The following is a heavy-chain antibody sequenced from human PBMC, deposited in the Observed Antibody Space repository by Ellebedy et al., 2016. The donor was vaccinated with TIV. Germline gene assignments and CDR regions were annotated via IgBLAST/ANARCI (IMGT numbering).Heavy chain of an antibody. CDR3: ARGVVAAATVSAFDV. CDR2: IYYKGTA. CDR1: GATMDSGGDY. D-gene: IGHD2-15*01. V-gene: IGHV4-31*03. Sequence: SETLSLXXNVSGATMDSGGDYWTWIRQHPGKGLEWIGYIYYKGTADYNPSLKSRVSISIDTSKKQFSLKLTSVTAADTAVYFCARGVVAAATVSAFDVWGPGTGVTVSS. J-gene: IGHJ3*01.